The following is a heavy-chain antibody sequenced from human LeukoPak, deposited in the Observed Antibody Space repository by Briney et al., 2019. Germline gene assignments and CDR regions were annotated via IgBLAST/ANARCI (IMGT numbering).Heavy chain of an antibody. CDR1: GYTFTSYG. CDR3: ARGYYDFWSGYYSILYYYMDV. D-gene: IGHD3-3*01. J-gene: IGHJ6*03. Sequence: ASVKVSCKASGYTFTSYGISWVRQAPGQGLEWMGWISAYKGNTNYAQKLQGRVTMTTDTSSSTAYMALRSLRSDDTAVYYCARGYYDFWSGYYSILYYYMDVWGKGTSVTVSS. V-gene: IGHV1-18*01. CDR2: ISAYKGNT.